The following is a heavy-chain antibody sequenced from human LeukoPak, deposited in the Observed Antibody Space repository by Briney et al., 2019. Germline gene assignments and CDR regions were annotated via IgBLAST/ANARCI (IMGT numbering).Heavy chain of an antibody. CDR1: GFTFDDYA. D-gene: IGHD2-15*01. J-gene: IGHJ4*02. V-gene: IGHV3-9*01. CDR3: VKGYCSGGSCYRGVYYFDY. CDR2: IGWNSVSI. Sequence: GGSLRLSCVASGFTFDDYAMHWVRQAPGKGLEWVSGIGWNSVSIRYADSVKGRFTISRDNAKNSLYLQMNSLRAEDTALYYCVKGYCSGGSCYRGVYYFDYWGQGTLVTVSS.